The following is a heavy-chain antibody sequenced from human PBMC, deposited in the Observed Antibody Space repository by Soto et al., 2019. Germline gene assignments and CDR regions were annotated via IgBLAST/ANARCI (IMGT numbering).Heavy chain of an antibody. V-gene: IGHV1-2*04. D-gene: IGHD3-22*01. CDR2: MNPNSGGT. CDR3: ATHPGSGYYRLNY. CDR1: GYTFTDYY. J-gene: IGHJ4*02. Sequence: QVQLVQSGAEVKKPGASVKVSCKTSGYTFTDYYIHWVRQAPGQGLEWVGWMNPNSGGTNFAQKFRDWVTMTRDTSISTAYMELSRLSSGDAAVYYCATHPGSGYYRLNYWGQGTLVTVSS.